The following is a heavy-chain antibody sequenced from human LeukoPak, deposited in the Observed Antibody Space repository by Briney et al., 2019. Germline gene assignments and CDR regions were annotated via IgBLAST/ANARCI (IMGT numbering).Heavy chain of an antibody. CDR3: ARPPRRYCSGGSCLFPFDP. D-gene: IGHD2-15*01. CDR1: GYTFTSYG. CDR2: ISGYNGNT. Sequence: ASVKVSCKASGYTFTSYGISWVRQAPGQGLEWMGWISGYNGNTNYAQKFQGRVTMTIDTSTSTLYMELRSLRSDDTAVYYCARPPRRYCSGGSCLFPFDPWGQGTLVTVSS. J-gene: IGHJ5*02. V-gene: IGHV1-18*01.